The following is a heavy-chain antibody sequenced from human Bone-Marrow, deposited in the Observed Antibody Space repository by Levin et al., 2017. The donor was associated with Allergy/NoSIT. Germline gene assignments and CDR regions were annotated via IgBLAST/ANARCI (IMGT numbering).Heavy chain of an antibody. J-gene: IGHJ4*02. CDR3: TTVAYCGGDCGPDY. D-gene: IGHD2-21*02. V-gene: IGHV3-23*01. CDR2: ISRSGGSS. Sequence: PGGSLRLSCAASEFTFSNYVMSWVRQAPGKGLEWVSAISRSGGSSYYADSVKGRFAISRDTSKNTLYLQMNFLRAEDTALYYCTTVAYCGGDCGPDYWGQGTLVTVSS. CDR1: EFTFSNYV.